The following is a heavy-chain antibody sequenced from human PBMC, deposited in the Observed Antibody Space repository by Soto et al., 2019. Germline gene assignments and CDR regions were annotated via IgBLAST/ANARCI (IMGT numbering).Heavy chain of an antibody. CDR2: IWYDGSNK. CDR3: ATSTVTTGAHAFDI. J-gene: IGHJ3*02. CDR1: GFTFSSYG. Sequence: QVQLVESGGGVVQPGRSLRLSCAASGFTFSSYGMHWVRQAPGKGLEWVAVIWYDGSNKYYADSVKGRFTISRDNSKNTLYLQMNSLRAEDTAVYYCATSTVTTGAHAFDIWGQGTMVTVSS. D-gene: IGHD4-17*01. V-gene: IGHV3-33*01.